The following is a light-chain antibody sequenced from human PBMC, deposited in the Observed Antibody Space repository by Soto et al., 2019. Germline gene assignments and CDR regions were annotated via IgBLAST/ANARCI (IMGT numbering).Light chain of an antibody. CDR1: SSDAGNYNF. Sequence: QSALTQPASVSGSHGQSITISCTGTSSDAGNYNFVSWYQQHPGKAPKVIIYEDSTRPSGVSNRISGSKSGNTASLTISGLQAEDEADYSCCSYAGSSTSWVFGGGTKLTVL. V-gene: IGLV2-23*01. CDR3: CSYAGSSTSWV. CDR2: EDS. J-gene: IGLJ3*02.